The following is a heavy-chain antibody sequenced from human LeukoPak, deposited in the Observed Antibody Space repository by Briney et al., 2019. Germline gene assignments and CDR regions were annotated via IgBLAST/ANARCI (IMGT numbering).Heavy chain of an antibody. CDR3: ARAPGSCSSTSCYRVGGVYYYYYYMDV. Sequence: GGSLRLSCAASEFLFSNYWMHWVRQAPGKGLEWVANIKQDGSEKYYVDSVKGRFTISRDNAKNSLYLQMNSLRAEDTAVYYCARAPGSCSSTSCYRVGGVYYYYYYMDVWGKGTTVTVSS. D-gene: IGHD2-2*02. CDR2: IKQDGSEK. V-gene: IGHV3-7*01. CDR1: EFLFSNYW. J-gene: IGHJ6*03.